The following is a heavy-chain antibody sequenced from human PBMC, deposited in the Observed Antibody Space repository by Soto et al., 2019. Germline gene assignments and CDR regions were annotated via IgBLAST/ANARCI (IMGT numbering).Heavy chain of an antibody. D-gene: IGHD2-8*02. CDR3: ASDLVAKGAFDI. V-gene: IGHV3-74*01. CDR2: LNSDGSNT. CDR1: GFTLSSFW. J-gene: IGHJ3*02. Sequence: EVQLVESGGGLVQPGGSLRLSCAASGFTLSSFWIHWFRQAPGKGLVWVSRLNSDGSNTRYADSVRGRFTISRDNAKNTLYLQMNSVGAEDTAVYYGASDLVAKGAFDIWGRGTVVTVSS.